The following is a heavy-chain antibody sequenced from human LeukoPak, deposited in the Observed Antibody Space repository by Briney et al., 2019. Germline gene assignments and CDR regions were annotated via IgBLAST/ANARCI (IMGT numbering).Heavy chain of an antibody. Sequence: GGSLRLSCAASGFTFSDYYMSWIRQAPGKGLEWVSYISSSGSTIYYADSVKGRFTISSDNAKNSLYLQMNSLRAEDTAVYYCARDLGCSSTSCYLNWFDPWGQGTLVTVSS. CDR2: ISSSGSTI. D-gene: IGHD2-2*01. J-gene: IGHJ5*02. CDR3: ARDLGCSSTSCYLNWFDP. V-gene: IGHV3-11*04. CDR1: GFTFSDYY.